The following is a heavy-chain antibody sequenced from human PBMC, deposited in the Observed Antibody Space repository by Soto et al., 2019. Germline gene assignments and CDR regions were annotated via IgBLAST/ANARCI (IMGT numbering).Heavy chain of an antibody. Sequence: QLQLQESGPGLVKPSETLSLTCTXXXXXXXXXXXXWGWIRQPPGKGLEWIGTIYYSGSTYYNPXXXXXXXXXXXXXXXXXXXXXXXXXAAXTAXYYCATSNWFDPWGQGTLVTVSS. J-gene: IGHJ5*02. D-gene: IGHD3-10*01. CDR1: XXXXXXXXXX. V-gene: IGHV4-39*01. CDR3: ATSNWFDP. CDR2: IYYSGST.